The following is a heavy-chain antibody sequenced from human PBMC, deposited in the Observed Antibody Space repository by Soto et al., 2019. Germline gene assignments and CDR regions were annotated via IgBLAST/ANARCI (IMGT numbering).Heavy chain of an antibody. V-gene: IGHV4-59*11. CDR2: IYYSGST. Sequence: ASETLSLTCTVSGDSISRHYWNWIRQPPGKGLEWIAYIYYSGSTNYNPSLKSRVTISVDTSKNQFSLKLSSVTAADTAVYYCARGHITMIENWFDPWGQGTLVTVS. CDR3: ARGHITMIENWFDP. J-gene: IGHJ5*02. D-gene: IGHD3-22*01. CDR1: GDSISRHY.